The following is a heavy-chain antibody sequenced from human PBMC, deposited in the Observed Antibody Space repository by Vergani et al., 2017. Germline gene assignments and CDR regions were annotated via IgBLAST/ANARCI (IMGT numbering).Heavy chain of an antibody. J-gene: IGHJ6*03. CDR1: GFTFSSYR. CDR2: ISDSSSYI. V-gene: IGHV3-21*01. Sequence: EVQLVESGGGLVKPGGSLRLSCAASGFTFSSYRMNWVRQAPGKGLEWVSSISDSSSYIYYADSVKGRFTISRDNAKNSLYLQMNSLRAEDTAVYYCARGEGYYDFWSGYSLHNYYMAVWGKGITVTVSS. CDR3: ARGEGYYDFWSGYSLHNYYMAV. D-gene: IGHD3-3*01.